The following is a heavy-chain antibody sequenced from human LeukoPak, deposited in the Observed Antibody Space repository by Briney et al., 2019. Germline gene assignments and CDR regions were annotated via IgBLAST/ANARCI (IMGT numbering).Heavy chain of an antibody. CDR2: IYYSGST. Sequence: PSETLSLTCTVSGGSISSYYWSWIRQPPGKGLEWIGYIYYSGSTNYNPSFKSRVTISVDTSKNQFSLKLSSVTAADTAVYYCARRFYYGSGSWFDPWGQGTLVTVSS. CDR1: GGSISSYY. V-gene: IGHV4-59*08. J-gene: IGHJ5*02. CDR3: ARRFYYGSGSWFDP. D-gene: IGHD3-10*01.